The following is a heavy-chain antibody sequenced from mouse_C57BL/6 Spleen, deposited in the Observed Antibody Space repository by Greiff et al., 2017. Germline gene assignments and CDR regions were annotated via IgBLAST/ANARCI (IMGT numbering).Heavy chain of an antibody. Sequence: VQRVESGAELARPGASVKLSCKASGYTFTSYGISWVKQRTGQGLEWIGEIYPRSGNTYYNEKFKGKATLTADKSSSTAYMELRSLTSEDSAVYFCARDYSNYYFDYWGQGTTLTVSS. CDR1: GYTFTSYG. CDR2: IYPRSGNT. D-gene: IGHD2-5*01. V-gene: IGHV1-81*01. CDR3: ARDYSNYYFDY. J-gene: IGHJ2*01.